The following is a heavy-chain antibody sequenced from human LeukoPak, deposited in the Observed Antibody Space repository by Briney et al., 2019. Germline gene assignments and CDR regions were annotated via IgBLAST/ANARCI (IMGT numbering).Heavy chain of an antibody. Sequence: GGSLRLSCAASGFTFSSYGMHWVRQAPGKGLEWVAVISYDGSNKYYADSVKGRFTISRDNAKNSLYLQMNSLRAEDTAVYYCARFALKTPPTDWGQGTLVTVSS. CDR1: GFTFSSYG. CDR3: ARFALKTPPTD. J-gene: IGHJ4*02. V-gene: IGHV3-30*03. CDR2: ISYDGSNK.